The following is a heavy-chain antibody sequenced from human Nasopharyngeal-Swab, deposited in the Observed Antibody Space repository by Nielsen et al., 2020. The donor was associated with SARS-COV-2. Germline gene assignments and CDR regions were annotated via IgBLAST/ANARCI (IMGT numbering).Heavy chain of an antibody. CDR2: MSYDGSNK. D-gene: IGHD3-22*01. CDR3: ARDPDSSGYYEDAFDI. CDR1: GFTFSSYG. Sequence: GESLKISCAASGFTFSSYGMHWVRQAPGKGLEWVAVMSYDGSNKYYADSVKGRFTISRDNSKNTLYLQMNSLRAEDTAVYYCARDPDSSGYYEDAFDIWGQGTMVTVSS. V-gene: IGHV3-30*19. J-gene: IGHJ3*02.